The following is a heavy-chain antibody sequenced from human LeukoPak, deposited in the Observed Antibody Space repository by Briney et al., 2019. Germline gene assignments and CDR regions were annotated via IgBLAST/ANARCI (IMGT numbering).Heavy chain of an antibody. J-gene: IGHJ4*02. CDR3: ARMGNGYNLAFDY. CDR1: GFSLSTSGVR. D-gene: IGHD5-24*01. Sequence: SGPALGKPTQTLTLTCTFSGFSLSTSGVRVSWIRQPPGKALEWLARIDWDDDKFYSTSLKTRLTISKDTSKNQVVLTMTNMEPVDTATYYCARMGNGYNLAFDYWGQGTLVTVSS. CDR2: IDWDDDK. V-gene: IGHV2-70*04.